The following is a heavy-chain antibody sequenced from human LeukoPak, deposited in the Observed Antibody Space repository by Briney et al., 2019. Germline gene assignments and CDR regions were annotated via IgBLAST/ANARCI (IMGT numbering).Heavy chain of an antibody. CDR2: MDTNGNP. Sequence: PSQTLSLTCTVSGGSISRGSYYWSWIRQPAGKGLEWIGRMDTNGNPNYNPSLKSRVTISVDRANNQFSLKLSSVTAADTAFYYCARGRKGGSALWGQGTLVTVSS. D-gene: IGHD3-10*01. J-gene: IGHJ4*02. V-gene: IGHV4-61*02. CDR1: GGSISRGSYY. CDR3: ARGRKGGSAL.